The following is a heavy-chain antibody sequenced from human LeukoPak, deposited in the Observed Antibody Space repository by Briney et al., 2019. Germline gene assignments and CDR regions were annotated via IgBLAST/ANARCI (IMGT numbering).Heavy chain of an antibody. V-gene: IGHV1-69*05. CDR1: GGTFSSYA. J-gene: IGHJ4*02. Sequence: SVKVSCKASGGTFSSYAISWVRQAPGQGLEWMGGIIPIFGTANYAQKLQGRVTMTTDTSTSTAYMELRSLRSDDTAVYYCARGGPLLGGGRDYGDYWGQGTLVTVSS. CDR3: ARGGPLLGGGRDYGDY. CDR2: IIPIFGTA. D-gene: IGHD2-15*01.